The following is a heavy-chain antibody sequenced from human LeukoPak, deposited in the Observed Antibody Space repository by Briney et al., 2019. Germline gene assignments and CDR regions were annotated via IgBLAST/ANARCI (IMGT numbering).Heavy chain of an antibody. D-gene: IGHD3-10*01. Sequence: ASVKVSCKASGYTFTGYYMHWVRQAPGQGLEWMGWINPNSGGTNYAQKFQGRVTMTRGTSISTAYMELSRLRSDDTAVYYCAREGLLWFGELLSYYYYGMDVWGQGTTVTVSS. V-gene: IGHV1-2*02. CDR1: GYTFTGYY. CDR2: INPNSGGT. J-gene: IGHJ6*02. CDR3: AREGLLWFGELLSYYYYGMDV.